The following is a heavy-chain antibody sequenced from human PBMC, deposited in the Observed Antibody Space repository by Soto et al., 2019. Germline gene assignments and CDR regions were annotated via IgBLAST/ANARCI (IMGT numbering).Heavy chain of an antibody. CDR2: IWYDGSNK. D-gene: IGHD6-13*01. V-gene: IGHV3-33*01. J-gene: IGHJ4*02. CDR3: ARDQGRIAAAGTRDY. CDR1: GFTFRSYC. Sequence: GGSLRLSCAASGFTFRSYCMHWVRQAPGKGLEWVAVIWYDGSNKYYADSVKGRFTISRDNSKNTLYLQMNSLRAEDTAVYYCARDQGRIAAAGTRDYWGQGTLVAVSS.